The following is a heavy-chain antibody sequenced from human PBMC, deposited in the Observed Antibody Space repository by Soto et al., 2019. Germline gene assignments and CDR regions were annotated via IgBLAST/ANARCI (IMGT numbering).Heavy chain of an antibody. Sequence: QVQLVQSGAEVKKPGASVKVSCKVLGISLRDLSMHWVRQPPGKGLERMGGFDPEDGETIYAQNFQGRVSMTEDTSADTAYMELSSLKSEDTAVYYCAARGTRWLQSPFDYWGQGTLITVSS. CDR1: GISLRDLS. D-gene: IGHD1-1*01. V-gene: IGHV1-24*01. CDR2: FDPEDGET. J-gene: IGHJ4*02. CDR3: AARGTRWLQSPFDY.